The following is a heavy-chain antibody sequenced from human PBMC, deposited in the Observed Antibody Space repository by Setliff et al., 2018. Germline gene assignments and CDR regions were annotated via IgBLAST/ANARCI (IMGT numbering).Heavy chain of an antibody. Sequence: ASVKVSCKASGNSFTGHFLHWVRQAPGRGLEWMGWNSAYNGKTQYAQKFQGRVTITRDTSASTAYMELSSLTSEDTAVYFCARGSRGFDYWGQGALVTVSS. CDR3: ARGSRGFDY. CDR2: NSAYNGKT. J-gene: IGHJ4*02. CDR1: GNSFTGHF. V-gene: IGHV1-18*04.